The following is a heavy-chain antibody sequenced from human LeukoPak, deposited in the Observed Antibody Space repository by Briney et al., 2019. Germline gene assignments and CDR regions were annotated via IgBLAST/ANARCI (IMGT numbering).Heavy chain of an antibody. CDR1: GYAITSYY. V-gene: IGHV1-2*04. CDR2: INPNSGGT. D-gene: IGHD1-26*01. Sequence: ASVKVSCKASGYAITSYYMHWVRQAPGQGLEWMGWINPNSGGTNYAQKFQGWVTMTRDTSISTAYMELSRLRSDDTAVYYCARDRWELLDYYGMDVWGQGTTVTVSS. CDR3: ARDRWELLDYYGMDV. J-gene: IGHJ6*02.